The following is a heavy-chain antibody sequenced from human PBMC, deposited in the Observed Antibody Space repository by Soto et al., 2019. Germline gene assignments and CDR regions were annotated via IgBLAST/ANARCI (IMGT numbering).Heavy chain of an antibody. V-gene: IGHV3-53*01. CDR1: GITVSSYY. J-gene: IGHJ4*02. Sequence: PGGSLRLSCAVSGITVSSYYMSWVRQAAGKGLEWVSVIYAGTITHYADSVKGRFTIYRDNSKNTLNLEMNSLRVEDTAVYYCARIPYDNSGTIFDYWGQGTLVTVSS. CDR3: ARIPYDNSGTIFDY. D-gene: IGHD3-22*01. CDR2: IYAGTIT.